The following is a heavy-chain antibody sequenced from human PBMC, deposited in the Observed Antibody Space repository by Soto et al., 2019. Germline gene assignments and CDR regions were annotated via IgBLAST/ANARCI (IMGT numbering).Heavy chain of an antibody. V-gene: IGHV4-4*07. CDR1: VDSITTYY. CDR3: ARYSNNWFQTEGMDV. Sequence: PSETLSLTCTVSVDSITTYYWSWIRQPAGKGLEWIGRIDTSGNTNYNPSLKSRVTMSVDTSKKQFSLKLTSVTAADTAVYYCARYSNNWFQTEGMDVWGQGTPVTVS. J-gene: IGHJ6*02. D-gene: IGHD6-13*01. CDR2: IDTSGNT.